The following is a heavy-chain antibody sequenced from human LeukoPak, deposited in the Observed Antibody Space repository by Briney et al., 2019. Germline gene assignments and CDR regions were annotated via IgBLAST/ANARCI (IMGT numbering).Heavy chain of an antibody. Sequence: SETLSLTCTVSGGSISSSSYYWGWIRQPPGKGLEWIGSIYYSGSTYYNPSLKSRVTISVDTSKNQFSLKLSSVTAADTAVYYCARLRGTEFDYWGQGTLVTVSS. CDR3: ARLRGTEFDY. CDR2: IYYSGST. V-gene: IGHV4-39*01. J-gene: IGHJ4*02. CDR1: GGSISSSSYY.